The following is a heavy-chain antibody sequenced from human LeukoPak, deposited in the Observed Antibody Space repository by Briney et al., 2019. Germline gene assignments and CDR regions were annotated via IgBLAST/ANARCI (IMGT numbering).Heavy chain of an antibody. V-gene: IGHV5-51*01. Sequence: GEPLKISCKGSDYSFTTYWIAWVRQMPGKGLEWMGIIHPGDADTRYSPSFQGQVTISADKSISTAFLQWSTLKASHTDIYYCARRPLYYYARSGYSVFDYWGQGILVTVSS. CDR3: ARRPLYYYARSGYSVFDY. CDR2: IHPGDADT. J-gene: IGHJ4*02. CDR1: DYSFTTYW. D-gene: IGHD3-22*01.